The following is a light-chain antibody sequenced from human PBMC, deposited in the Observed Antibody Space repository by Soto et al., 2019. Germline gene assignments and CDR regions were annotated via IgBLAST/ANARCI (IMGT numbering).Light chain of an antibody. CDR1: QSVSSSY. CDR2: GAS. Sequence: EIVLTQSPGTLSLSPGERATLSCRASQSVSSSYLAWYQQKPGQAPSLLIYGASSRATGIQDRFSGSGSGTDFTLTISRLEPADFAVYYCQQYDSSPCTFGPGTKVDIK. CDR3: QQYDSSPCT. V-gene: IGKV3-20*01. J-gene: IGKJ3*01.